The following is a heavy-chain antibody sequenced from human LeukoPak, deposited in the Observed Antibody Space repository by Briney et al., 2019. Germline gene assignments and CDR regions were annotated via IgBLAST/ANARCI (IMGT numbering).Heavy chain of an antibody. CDR1: GGSISSNY. J-gene: IGHJ4*02. D-gene: IGHD2-15*01. Sequence: SETLSPTCTVAGGSISSNYWSWIRQPPGKGLEWIGNIRYSGNINYNPSLKSRVTISVDTSKNQFSLKLSSVTAADTAAYYCAGPFCRGDTCYSTYYFDYWGLGTLVTVSS. V-gene: IGHV4-59*01. CDR2: IRYSGNI. CDR3: AGPFCRGDTCYSTYYFDY.